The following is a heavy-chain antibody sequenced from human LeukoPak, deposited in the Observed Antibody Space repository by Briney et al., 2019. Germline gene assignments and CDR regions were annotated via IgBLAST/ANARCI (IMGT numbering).Heavy chain of an antibody. CDR1: GFTFDDYA. J-gene: IGHJ4*02. D-gene: IGHD3-22*01. CDR2: ISWNSGSI. Sequence: GGSLRLSCAASGFTFDDYAMHWVRQAPGKGLEWVSGISWNSGSIGYADSVKGRFTISRDNAKNSLYLQMNSLRAEDTAIYFCAKDAHKHYYETRGYYYYFDYWGQGALVTVSS. CDR3: AKDAHKHYYETRGYYYYFDY. V-gene: IGHV3-9*01.